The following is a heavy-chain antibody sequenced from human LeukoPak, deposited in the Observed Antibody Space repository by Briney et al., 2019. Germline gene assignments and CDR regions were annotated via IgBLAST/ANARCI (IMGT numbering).Heavy chain of an antibody. J-gene: IGHJ4*02. D-gene: IGHD3-22*01. CDR1: GFTFSSYA. Sequence: GGSLRLSCAASGFTFSSYAMSWVRQAPGKGLEWVSAISGSGGSTYYADSVKGRFTISRDNSKNTLYLQMNSLRAEDTAVYYCVGWGSGYYYGERIKDYWGQGTLVTVSS. CDR3: VGWGSGYYYGERIKDY. V-gene: IGHV3-23*01. CDR2: ISGSGGST.